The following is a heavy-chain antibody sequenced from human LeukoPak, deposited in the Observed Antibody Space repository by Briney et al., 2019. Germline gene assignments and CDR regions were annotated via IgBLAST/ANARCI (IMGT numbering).Heavy chain of an antibody. V-gene: IGHV3-30*03. CDR2: ISYDGSNK. Sequence: GGSLRLSCAASGFTFSSYGMHWVRQAPGKGLEWVAVISYDGSNKYYADSVKGRFTISRDNTRNTLYLQMNSLRVEDTAVYYCARDSSGWLQLSSTFDYWGQGTLVTVSS. CDR1: GFTFSSYG. D-gene: IGHD5-24*01. CDR3: ARDSSGWLQLSSTFDY. J-gene: IGHJ4*02.